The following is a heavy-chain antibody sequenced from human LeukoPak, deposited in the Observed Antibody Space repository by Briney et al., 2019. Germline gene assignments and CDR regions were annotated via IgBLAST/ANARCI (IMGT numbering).Heavy chain of an antibody. CDR2: ISGSGGST. CDR3: AKDLTMIVVVSVDY. CDR1: GFTFSSYA. D-gene: IGHD3-22*01. Sequence: GGSLRLSCAASGFTFSSYAMGWVRQAPGKGLEWVSAISGSGGSTYYADSVKGRFTISRDNSKNTLYLQMNSLRAEDTAVYYCAKDLTMIVVVSVDYWGQGTLVTVSS. J-gene: IGHJ4*02. V-gene: IGHV3-23*01.